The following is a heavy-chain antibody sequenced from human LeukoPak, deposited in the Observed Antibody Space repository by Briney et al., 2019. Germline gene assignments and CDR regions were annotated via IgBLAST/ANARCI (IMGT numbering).Heavy chain of an antibody. CDR1: GGSFRGYY. D-gene: IGHD4-17*01. Sequence: SETLSLTCAVYGGSFRGYYWSWIRQPAGKGLEWIGYMYNSGNTNYNPSLKSRVTISKDTTKNQLSLNLMSVTAADTAVYYCAATFKRDYGHTTLDYWGQRTLVTVSS. V-gene: IGHV4-34*11. CDR3: AATFKRDYGHTTLDY. J-gene: IGHJ4*02. CDR2: MYNSGNT.